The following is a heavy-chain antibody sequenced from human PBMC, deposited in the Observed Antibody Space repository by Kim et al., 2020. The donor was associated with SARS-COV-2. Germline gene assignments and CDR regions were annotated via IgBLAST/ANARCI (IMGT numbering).Heavy chain of an antibody. Sequence: YYNPCLKSRVTISVDTSKNQFSLKLSSVTAADTAVYYCARHYGSSSPFDYWGQGTLVTVSS. D-gene: IGHD6-13*01. J-gene: IGHJ4*02. CDR3: ARHYGSSSPFDY. V-gene: IGHV4-39*01.